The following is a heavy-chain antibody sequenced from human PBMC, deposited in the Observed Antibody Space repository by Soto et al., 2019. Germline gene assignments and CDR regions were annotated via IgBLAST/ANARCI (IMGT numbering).Heavy chain of an antibody. CDR3: AGEGGVGRIVDY. Sequence: QVQLVQSGAEVKKPGASVKVSCKASGYSLTSYGITWVRQVPGQGLEWVGWISTYNGNTKYAQMFQGRVTLTTDTSTTIADMELRSLRSDDTAVDFCAGEGGVGRIVDYWGQGTLVTVSS. CDR2: ISTYNGNT. CDR1: GYSLTSYG. J-gene: IGHJ4*02. D-gene: IGHD2-15*01. V-gene: IGHV1-18*01.